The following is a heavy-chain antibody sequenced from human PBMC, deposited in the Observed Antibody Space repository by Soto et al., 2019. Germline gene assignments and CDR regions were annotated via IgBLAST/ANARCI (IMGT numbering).Heavy chain of an antibody. CDR2: FIPIPGIA. V-gene: IGHV1-69*02. J-gene: IGHJ4*02. D-gene: IGHD4-17*01. CDR3: ASGGYDYGDYEGLGY. CDR1: GGTFSSYT. Sequence: QVQLVQSGAEVKKPGSSVKVSCKASGGTFSSYTISWVRQAPGQGLEWMGRFIPIPGIANYAQKFQGRVMSSADKSTSTAYMELSSLRSEDTAVYYCASGGYDYGDYEGLGYWGQGTLVTVSS.